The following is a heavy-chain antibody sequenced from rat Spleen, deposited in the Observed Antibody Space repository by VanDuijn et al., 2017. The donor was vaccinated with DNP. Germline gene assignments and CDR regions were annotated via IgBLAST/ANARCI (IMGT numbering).Heavy chain of an antibody. J-gene: IGHJ2*01. CDR3: ATKGVGDYFDY. Sequence: EVQLVESGGGLVQPGRSLKLSCAASGFTFSNYGMHWIRQAPTKGLEWVASISPSGGSTYYRDSVKGRFTNSRDNAKSTLYLQMVNLRYEYTATYNCATKGVGDYFDYWGQGVMVTVSS. V-gene: IGHV5-19*01. CDR1: GFTFSNYG. D-gene: IGHD4-4*01. CDR2: ISPSGGST.